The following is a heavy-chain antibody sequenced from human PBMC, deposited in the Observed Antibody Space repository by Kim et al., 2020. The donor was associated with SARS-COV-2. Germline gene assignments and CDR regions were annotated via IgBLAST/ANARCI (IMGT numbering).Heavy chain of an antibody. J-gene: IGHJ3*02. V-gene: IGHV3-20*04. Sequence: GGSLRLSCAASGFTFDDYGMSWVRQAPGKGLEWVSGINWNGGSTGYADSVKGRFTISRDNAKNSLYLQMNSLRAEDTALYYCARGGDIVVVPAAKARGAFDIWGQGTMVTVSS. CDR2: INWNGGST. CDR3: ARGGDIVVVPAAKARGAFDI. D-gene: IGHD2-2*01. CDR1: GFTFDDYG.